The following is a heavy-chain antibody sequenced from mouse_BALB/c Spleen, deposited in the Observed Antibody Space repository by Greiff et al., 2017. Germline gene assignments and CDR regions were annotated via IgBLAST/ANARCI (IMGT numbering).Heavy chain of an antibody. V-gene: IGHV1-7*01. CDR3: ARWELRLHAMDY. CDR1: GFTFTSYW. D-gene: IGHD1-2*01. CDR2: INPSTGYT. Sequence: VQLQQSGAELVKPGASVKMSCTASGFTFTSYWMHWVKQRPGQGLEWIGYINPSTGYTEYNQKFKDKATLTADKSSSTAYMQLSSLTSEDSAVYYCARWELRLHAMDYWGQGTSVTVSS. J-gene: IGHJ4*01.